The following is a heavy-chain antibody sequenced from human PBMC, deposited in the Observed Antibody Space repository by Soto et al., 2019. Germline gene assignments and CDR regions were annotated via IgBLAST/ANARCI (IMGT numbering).Heavy chain of an antibody. Sequence: GGSLRLSCTASGFTFGDYAMSWVRQAPGKGLEWVGFIRSKAYGGTTEYAASVKGRFTISRDDSKSIAYLQMNSLKTEDTAVYYCMTGDEEASTFYYGMDVWGQGTTVTVSS. J-gene: IGHJ6*02. CDR3: MTGDEEASTFYYGMDV. D-gene: IGHD1-26*01. CDR2: IRSKAYGGTT. V-gene: IGHV3-49*04. CDR1: GFTFGDYA.